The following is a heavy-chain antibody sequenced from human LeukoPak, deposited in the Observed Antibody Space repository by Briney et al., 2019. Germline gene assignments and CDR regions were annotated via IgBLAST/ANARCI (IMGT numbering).Heavy chain of an antibody. CDR1: GFTFSSYA. Sequence: GGSLRLSCAASGFTFSSYAMSWVRQAPGKGLEWVSAISGSGGSTYYADSVKGRFAISRDNSKNTLYLQMNSLRAEDTAVYYCAKSLVEMATIEGFDPWGQGTLVTVSS. CDR3: AKSLVEMATIEGFDP. V-gene: IGHV3-23*01. J-gene: IGHJ5*02. D-gene: IGHD5-24*01. CDR2: ISGSGGST.